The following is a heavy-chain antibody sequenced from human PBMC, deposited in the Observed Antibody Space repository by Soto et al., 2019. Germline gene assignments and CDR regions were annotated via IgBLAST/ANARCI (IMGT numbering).Heavy chain of an antibody. CDR3: ARSLTVTRFDQ. CDR1: GGSMSNNY. D-gene: IGHD5-18*01. Sequence: QVHLQESGPGLVKPSETLSLFCNVSGGSMSNNYWSWIRQAPGKGLEWIGYVFYTGSTNYNPSLKSLVTISVDTSKKYFYLRLSSVTGADTAVYYCARSLTVTRFDQWGQGTRVIVS. J-gene: IGHJ4*02. V-gene: IGHV4-59*01. CDR2: VFYTGST.